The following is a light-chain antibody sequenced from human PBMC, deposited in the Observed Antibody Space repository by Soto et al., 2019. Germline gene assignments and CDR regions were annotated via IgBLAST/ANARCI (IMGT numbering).Light chain of an antibody. J-gene: IGLJ2*01. CDR2: EDN. V-gene: IGLV1-51*02. CDR1: SSNIGSNY. Sequence: QSVLTQPPSASGTPGQRVTISCSGSSSNIGSNYVYWYHQQLPGTAPKLLIYEDNKRPSGIPDRFSGSKSGTSATLDITGLQTGDEADYYCGTWDSSLGALFGGGTKVTVL. CDR3: GTWDSSLGAL.